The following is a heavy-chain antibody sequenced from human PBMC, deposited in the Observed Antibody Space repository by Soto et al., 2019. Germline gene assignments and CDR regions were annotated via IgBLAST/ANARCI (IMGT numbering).Heavy chain of an antibody. CDR1: GFSLTTTSMG. V-gene: IGHV2-5*02. CDR2: IYGDDDQ. CDR3: ANAGDYGQLSCAP. J-gene: IGHJ5*02. D-gene: IGHD2-2*01. Sequence: QITLKESGPPLVRPAQTLTLTCAFSGFSLTTTSMGVGWIRQPPGKALEWLALIYGDDDQRYSPSLKDRLTTPKETSRSRVVIPIRNMNPEDKGTDVRANAGDYGQLSCAPWGPGTLVTVSS.